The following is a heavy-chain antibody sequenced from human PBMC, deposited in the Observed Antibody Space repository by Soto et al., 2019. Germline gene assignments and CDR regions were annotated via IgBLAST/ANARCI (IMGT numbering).Heavy chain of an antibody. V-gene: IGHV3-48*03. Sequence: GGSLRLSCEATGFTFSSHEMNWIRQTPGKRLEWIAKISGSGSTINYADSVKGRFTISRDNVQRTLHLQMDSLRVEDTGVYYCARGGVYWGRGTLGTAPQ. CDR1: GFTFSSHE. J-gene: IGHJ1*01. CDR3: ARGGVY. D-gene: IGHD2-8*01. CDR2: ISGSGSTI.